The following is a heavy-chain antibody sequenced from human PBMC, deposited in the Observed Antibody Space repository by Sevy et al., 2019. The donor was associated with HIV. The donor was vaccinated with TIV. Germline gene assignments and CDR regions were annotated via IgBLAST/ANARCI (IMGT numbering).Heavy chain of an antibody. CDR3: ARGGGLSPHHWLDP. CDR2: IIPIFGSA. CDR1: GGTFSSYG. D-gene: IGHD3-16*01. V-gene: IGHV1-69*13. Sequence: ASVKVSCKASGGTFSSYGITWVRQAPGQGLEWMGEIIPIFGSANYGQTFQGRVTMTADQSTSTAYMELSSLRSADTAVYYCARGGGLSPHHWLDPWGQGTLVTVSS. J-gene: IGHJ5*02.